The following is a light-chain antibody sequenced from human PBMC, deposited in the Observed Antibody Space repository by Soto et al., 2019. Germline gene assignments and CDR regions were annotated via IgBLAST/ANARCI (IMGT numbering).Light chain of an antibody. CDR3: QQYDASRPT. CDR1: QTFTDNY. V-gene: IGKV3-20*01. J-gene: IGKJ4*01. Sequence: EIVLTQSPGTLSLSPGERATLSCRASQTFTDNYLAWYQRKPGQAPRLLIYGASTRATGIPDRFSGSGSGTDFTLTISRLEPEDFAPYFCQQYDASRPTFGGGTKVEIK. CDR2: GAS.